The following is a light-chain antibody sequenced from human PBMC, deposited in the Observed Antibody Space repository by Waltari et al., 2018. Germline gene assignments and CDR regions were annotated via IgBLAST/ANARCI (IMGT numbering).Light chain of an antibody. J-gene: IGKJ3*01. Sequence: EIVMTQSPATLSVSPGERATLPCRASQNISTNLVWYQHNPCQAPRLLIYAASTRATGTPARFSGHGSGTEFTLTSSSLQSEDFALYYCQQYNTWPSFGPGTKVDIK. CDR3: QQYNTWPS. CDR2: AAS. V-gene: IGKV3-15*01. CDR1: QNISTN.